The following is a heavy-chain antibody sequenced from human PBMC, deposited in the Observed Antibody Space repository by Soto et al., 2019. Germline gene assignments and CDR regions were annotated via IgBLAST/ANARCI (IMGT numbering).Heavy chain of an antibody. CDR2: ISSSSSYI. V-gene: IGHV3-21*01. CDR3: ARGYYDFWSGYYTHIDY. J-gene: IGHJ4*02. Sequence: LRLSCAASGLTFSSYSMNWVRQAPGKGLEWVSSISSSSSYIYYADSIKGRFTISRDNAKNSLYLQMNSLRVEDTAVYYCARGYYDFWSGYYTHIDYWGQGTLVTVSS. D-gene: IGHD3-3*01. CDR1: GLTFSSYS.